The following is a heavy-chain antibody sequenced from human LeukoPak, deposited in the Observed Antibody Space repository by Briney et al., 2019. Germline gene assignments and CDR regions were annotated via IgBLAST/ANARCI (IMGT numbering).Heavy chain of an antibody. CDR2: IYYSGST. CDR3: ARTTYYYDSSGSGDFDY. CDR1: GGSISSYY. D-gene: IGHD3-22*01. V-gene: IGHV4-59*01. Sequence: SETLSLTCTVSGGSISSYYWSWIRQPPGKGLEWIGYIYYSGSTNYNPSLKSRVTISVDTSKNQFSLKLSSVTAADTAVYYCARTTYYYDSSGSGDFDYWGQGTLVTLSS. J-gene: IGHJ4*02.